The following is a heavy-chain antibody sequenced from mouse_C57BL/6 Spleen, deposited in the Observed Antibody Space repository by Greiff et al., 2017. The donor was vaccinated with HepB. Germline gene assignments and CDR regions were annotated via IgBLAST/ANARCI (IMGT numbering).Heavy chain of an antibody. J-gene: IGHJ3*01. V-gene: IGHV1-47*01. CDR2: FHPYNDDT. CDR1: GYTFTTYP. D-gene: IGHD2-5*01. CDR3: ARRVSNSWFAY. Sequence: QVQLQQSGAELVKPGASVTMSCKASGYTFTTYPIEWMKQNHGKSLEWIGNFHPYNDDTKYNEKFKGKATLTVEKSSSTVYLELSRLTSYYASVYYWARRVSNSWFAYWGQGTLVTVSA.